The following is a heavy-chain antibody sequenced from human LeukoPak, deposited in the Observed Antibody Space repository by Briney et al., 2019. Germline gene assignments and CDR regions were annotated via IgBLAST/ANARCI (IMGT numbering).Heavy chain of an antibody. CDR1: GYTFTSYD. CDR3: ARKFLGSRGYYFDY. D-gene: IGHD3-10*01. V-gene: IGHV1-8*01. J-gene: IGHJ4*02. CDR2: MNPNTGNT. Sequence: ASVKVSCKASGYTFTSYDINWVRQATGQGLEWMGWMNPNTGNTGYAQKFQGRVTMTRDTSISTVYMELSSLRSDDTAVYYCARKFLGSRGYYFDYWGQGTLVTVSS.